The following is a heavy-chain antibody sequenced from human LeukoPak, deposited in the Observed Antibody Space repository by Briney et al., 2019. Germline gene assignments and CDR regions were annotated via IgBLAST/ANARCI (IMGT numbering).Heavy chain of an antibody. J-gene: IGHJ6*02. CDR1: GASFSGYY. D-gene: IGHD3-22*01. V-gene: IGHV4-34*01. CDR2: IDHTGNT. CDR3: ARGRGYYDSSGYTFHFYFGLDV. Sequence: SETLSLTCAVYGASFSGYYWNLIRQPPGKGLEWIGEIDHTGNTTYNPSLTSRVTMSVDTSTNQFSLRLISVTAADTAVYYCARGRGYYDSSGYTFHFYFGLDVWGQGTTVTVSS.